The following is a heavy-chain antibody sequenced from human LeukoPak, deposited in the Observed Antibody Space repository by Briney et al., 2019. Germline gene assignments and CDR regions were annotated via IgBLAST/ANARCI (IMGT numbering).Heavy chain of an antibody. V-gene: IGHV3-21*01. CDR1: GSTFSSYG. Sequence: GGSLRLSCAASGSTFSSYGMHWVRQAPGKGLEWVSFISSSSTYIYYADSLKGRFTISRDNAKNSLYLQMNSLRAEDTAVYYCARDDPRWGTSGDYWGQGTLVTVSS. CDR2: ISSSSTYI. J-gene: IGHJ4*02. D-gene: IGHD7-27*01. CDR3: ARDDPRWGTSGDY.